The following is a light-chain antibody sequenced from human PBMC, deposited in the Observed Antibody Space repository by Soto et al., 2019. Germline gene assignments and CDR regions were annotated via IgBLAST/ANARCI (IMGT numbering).Light chain of an antibody. CDR3: QQYVGSQT. Sequence: EIVLTQSPGTLSLSPGEGATLSCRASQSVNSRHLAWYQQKPGQAPRLLIYGASSRAIGIPDRFSGSGSGTDFTLTISRLEPEDFAVYYCQQYVGSQTFGQGTKVEIK. J-gene: IGKJ1*01. CDR1: QSVNSRH. V-gene: IGKV3-20*01. CDR2: GAS.